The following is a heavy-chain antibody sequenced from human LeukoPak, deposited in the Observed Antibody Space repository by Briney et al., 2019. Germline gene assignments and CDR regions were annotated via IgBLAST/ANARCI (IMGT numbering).Heavy chain of an antibody. D-gene: IGHD5-18*01. CDR1: GFTFSSYA. J-gene: IGHJ3*02. CDR2: ISYDGSNK. Sequence: PGGSLRLSCAASGFTFSSYAMHWVRQAPGKGLEWVAVISYDGSNKYYADSVKGRFTISRDNSKNTLYLQMNSLRAEDTAVYYCAKLDTDELVDIWGQGTMVTVSS. CDR3: AKLDTDELVDI. V-gene: IGHV3-30-3*02.